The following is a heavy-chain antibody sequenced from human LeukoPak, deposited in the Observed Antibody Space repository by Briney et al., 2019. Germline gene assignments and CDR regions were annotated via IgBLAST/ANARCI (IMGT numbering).Heavy chain of an antibody. Sequence: SVKVSRKASGGTFSSYTISWVRQAPGQGLEWMGRIIPILGIANYAQKFQGRVTITADKSTSTAYMELSSLRSEDTAVYYCARVGPAGTTIGYYYYMDVWGKGTTVTVSS. V-gene: IGHV1-69*02. D-gene: IGHD1-7*01. CDR1: GGTFSSYT. J-gene: IGHJ6*03. CDR3: ARVGPAGTTIGYYYYMDV. CDR2: IIPILGIA.